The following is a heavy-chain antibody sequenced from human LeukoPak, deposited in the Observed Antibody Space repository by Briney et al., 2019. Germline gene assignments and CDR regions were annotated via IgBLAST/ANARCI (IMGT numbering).Heavy chain of an antibody. CDR1: GGSISSGGYS. Sequence: PSQTLSLTCAVSGGSISSGGYSWSWIRQPPGKGLEWTGYIYHSGSTYYNPSLKSRVTISVDRSKNQFSLKLSSVTAADTAVYYCARGRREGAYSSSWYGALGYWGQGTPVTVSS. CDR3: ARGRREGAYSSSWYGALGY. CDR2: IYHSGST. D-gene: IGHD6-13*01. V-gene: IGHV4-30-2*01. J-gene: IGHJ4*02.